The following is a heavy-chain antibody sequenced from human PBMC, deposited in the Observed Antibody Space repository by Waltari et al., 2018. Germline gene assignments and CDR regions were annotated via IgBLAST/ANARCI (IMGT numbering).Heavy chain of an antibody. V-gene: IGHV4-38-2*02. CDR1: SYSITSGYS. D-gene: IGHD2-21*02. J-gene: IGHJ4*02. Sequence: QVHLQESGPGLAKPSETLSLTCDVSSYSITSGYSWGWIRQPPGKGLEWLGSIYHRGDTYYNPSRRSRVTISVDTSKNQFSLRLRSVTAADTAIYFCAREDGLRIDYWGQGALVTVSS. CDR3: AREDGLRIDY. CDR2: IYHRGDT.